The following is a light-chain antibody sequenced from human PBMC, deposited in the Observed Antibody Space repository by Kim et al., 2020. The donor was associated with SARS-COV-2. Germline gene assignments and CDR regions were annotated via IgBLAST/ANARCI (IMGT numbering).Light chain of an antibody. CDR1: RAIGNH. CDR3: LYHNNHLLN. CDR2: GAS. J-gene: IGKJ4*01. Sequence: AAVGDDVTITCRESRAIGNHLAWYQQKPGTAPERLIYGASSLQSGVPSRFSGSGSGTEFTLPISSLQPEDFTTYYCLYHNNHLLNFGGGTKVDIK. V-gene: IGKV1-17*01.